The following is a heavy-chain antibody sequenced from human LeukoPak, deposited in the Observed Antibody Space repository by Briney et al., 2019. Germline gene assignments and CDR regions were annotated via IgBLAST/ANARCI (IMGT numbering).Heavy chain of an antibody. CDR2: IKQDGSES. J-gene: IGHJ4*02. D-gene: IGHD6-13*01. V-gene: IGHV3-7*01. CDR3: ARQVSYSGSR. CDR1: GFTFSSYW. Sequence: GGSLRLSCAASGFTFSSYWMSWVRQAPGKGLEWVANIKQDGSESYSVDSVKGRFTFSRDNAKNSLYLQINSLTAEDTAVYYCARQVSYSGSRWGQGTLVTVSS.